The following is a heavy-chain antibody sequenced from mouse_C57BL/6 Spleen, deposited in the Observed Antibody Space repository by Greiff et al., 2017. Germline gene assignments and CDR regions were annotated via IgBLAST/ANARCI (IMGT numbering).Heavy chain of an antibody. J-gene: IGHJ4*01. CDR3: ARRWGYGTTGIYYAMDY. V-gene: IGHV5-6*01. D-gene: IGHD2-1*01. CDR2: ISSGGSYT. CDR1: GFTFSSYG. Sequence: VHLVESGGDLVKPGGSLKLSCAASGFTFSSYGMSWVRQTPDKRLEWVATISSGGSYTYYPDSVKGRFTISRDNAKNTLYLQMSSLTSEDTAMYYCARRWGYGTTGIYYAMDYWGQGTSVTVSS.